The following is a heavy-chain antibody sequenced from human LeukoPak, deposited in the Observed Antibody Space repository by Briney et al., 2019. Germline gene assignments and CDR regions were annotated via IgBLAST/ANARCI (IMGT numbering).Heavy chain of an antibody. D-gene: IGHD1-1*01. V-gene: IGHV5-10-1*01. J-gene: IGHJ4*02. CDR3: ARAGTTGTTGEGFDY. CDR1: GYSFTSYW. CDR2: IDPSDSYT. Sequence: GESLKISCKGSGYSFTSYWISWVRQMPGKGLEWMGRIDPSDSYTNYSPSFQGHVTNSADKSISTAYLQWSSLKASDTAMYYCARAGTTGTTGEGFDYWGQGTLVTVSS.